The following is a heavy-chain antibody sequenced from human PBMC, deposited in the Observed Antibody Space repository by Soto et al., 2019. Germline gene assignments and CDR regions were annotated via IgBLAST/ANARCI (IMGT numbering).Heavy chain of an antibody. Sequence: SETLSLTCTVSGDSISSYFWSWIRQPPGKGLEWIGCVYYSGSTDYNPSLKSRVTISADKSKNQISLQLSSVTAADTAVYYCAGGSGWYTPQGGQGTLVTVPS. V-gene: IGHV4-59*08. J-gene: IGHJ1*01. CDR3: AGGSGWYTPQ. CDR1: GDSISSYF. D-gene: IGHD6-19*01. CDR2: VYYSGST.